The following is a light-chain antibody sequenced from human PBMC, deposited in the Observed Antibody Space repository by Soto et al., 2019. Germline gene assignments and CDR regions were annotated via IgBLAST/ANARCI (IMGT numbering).Light chain of an antibody. V-gene: IGLV2-14*01. Sequence: QSALTQPASVSGSPVQSITISCTGTSRDVGGYNSVSWYQQHPGKAPKLMIYNVSNRPSGVSNRFSGSKSGNTASLTISGLQAGDEADYYCSSYTSSSTYVFGTGTKSPS. CDR2: NVS. J-gene: IGLJ1*01. CDR1: SRDVGGYNS. CDR3: SSYTSSSTYV.